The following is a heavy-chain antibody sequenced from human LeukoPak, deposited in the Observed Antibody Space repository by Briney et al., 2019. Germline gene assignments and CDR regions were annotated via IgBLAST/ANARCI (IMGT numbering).Heavy chain of an antibody. D-gene: IGHD3-22*01. J-gene: IGHJ4*02. CDR2: INPNSGGT. CDR3: ARDLSYDSSGYFSSDY. V-gene: IGHV1-2*02. CDR1: GYTFTGYC. Sequence: GASVKVSCKASGYTFTGYCMHWVRQAPGQGLEWMGWINPNSGGTNYAQKFQGRVTMTRDTSISTAYMELSRLRSDDTAVYYCARDLSYDSSGYFSSDYWGQGTLVTVSS.